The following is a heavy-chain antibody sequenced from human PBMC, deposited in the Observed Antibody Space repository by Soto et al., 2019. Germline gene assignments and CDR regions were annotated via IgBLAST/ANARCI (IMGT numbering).Heavy chain of an antibody. CDR1: GFTFSSYY. CDR3: AKGLTGAPYYAMDV. D-gene: IGHD7-27*01. CDR2: ISSDGSST. Sequence: PGGSLRLSCAASGFTFSSYYMHWVRQAPGKGLVWVSRISSDGSSTVYADSVKGRFTISRDNAKNTLYLQMNSLRVEDTAVYYCAKGLTGAPYYAMDVWGQGTTVTVSS. V-gene: IGHV3-74*01. J-gene: IGHJ6*02.